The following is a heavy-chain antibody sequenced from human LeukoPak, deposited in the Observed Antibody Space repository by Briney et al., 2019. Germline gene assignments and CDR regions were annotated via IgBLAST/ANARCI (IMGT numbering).Heavy chain of an antibody. CDR3: AKDSLEQNYYYYMDV. V-gene: IGHV3-33*06. CDR1: GFTFSSYG. J-gene: IGHJ6*03. Sequence: GGSLRLSCAASGFTFSSYGMHWVRQAPGEGLEWVAVIWYDGSNKYYADSVKGRFTISRDNSKNTLYLQMNSLRAEDTAVYYCAKDSLEQNYYYYMDVWGKGTTVTVSS. CDR2: IWYDGSNK. D-gene: IGHD1/OR15-1a*01.